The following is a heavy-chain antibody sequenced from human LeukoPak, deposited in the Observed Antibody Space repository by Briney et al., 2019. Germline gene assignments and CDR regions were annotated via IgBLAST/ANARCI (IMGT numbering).Heavy chain of an antibody. Sequence: ASVKVSCKASGGTFSSYAISWVRQAPGQGLEWMGRIIPIFGTANYAQKFQGRVTITADKSTSTAYMELSSLRSEDTAVYYCARVGDGYSNVNCDWFDPWGQGTLVTVSS. CDR3: ARVGDGYSNVNCDWFDP. V-gene: IGHV1-69*06. CDR2: IIPIFGTA. D-gene: IGHD5-24*01. CDR1: GGTFSSYA. J-gene: IGHJ5*02.